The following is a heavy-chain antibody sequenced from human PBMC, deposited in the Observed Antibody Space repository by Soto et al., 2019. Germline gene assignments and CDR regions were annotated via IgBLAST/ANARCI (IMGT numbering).Heavy chain of an antibody. CDR3: AKDLAIFGVAWDSYGADV. CDR2: ISYEGTNK. V-gene: IGHV3-30*18. D-gene: IGHD3-3*01. CDR1: GFTFSSYG. Sequence: QVQLVESGGGVVQPGRSLRLSCVASGFTFSSYGMHWVRQAPGKGLEWVALISYEGTNKDFVDSLKGRFTISRDNSKNTLYLEMNGLRDEDTAAYYCAKDLAIFGVAWDSYGADVWGQGSTVTDSS. J-gene: IGHJ6*02.